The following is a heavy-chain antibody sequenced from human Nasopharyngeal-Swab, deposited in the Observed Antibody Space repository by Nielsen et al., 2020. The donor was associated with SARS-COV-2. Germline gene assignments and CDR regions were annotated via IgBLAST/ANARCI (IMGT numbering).Heavy chain of an antibody. CDR3: ARVCSGGSCYGYYYGMDV. V-gene: IGHV3-21*01. CDR2: ISSSSSYI. D-gene: IGHD2-15*01. Sequence: GESLKISCAASGFTFSTYSMNWVRQAPGKGLEWVSSISSSSSYIYYADSVKGRFTISRDNAKNSLYLQMNSLRAEDTAVYYCARVCSGGSCYGYYYGMDVWGQGTTVTVSS. J-gene: IGHJ6*02. CDR1: GFTFSTYS.